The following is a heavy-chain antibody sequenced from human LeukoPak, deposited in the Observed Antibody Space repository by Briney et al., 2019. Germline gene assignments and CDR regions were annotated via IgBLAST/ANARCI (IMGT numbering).Heavy chain of an antibody. V-gene: IGHV4-59*11. CDR2: ASVTGNP. Sequence: SETLSLTCSVAGVSISSRYWSWIRRPPGRGLEWIGYASVTGNPDYNLSLKSRVTISVDTSKNQFSLRLTSVTAADTAIYYCPRYFTQGGGLFEYWGQGILVTVSS. D-gene: IGHD2-8*01. CDR3: PRYFTQGGGLFEY. CDR1: GVSISSRY. J-gene: IGHJ4*02.